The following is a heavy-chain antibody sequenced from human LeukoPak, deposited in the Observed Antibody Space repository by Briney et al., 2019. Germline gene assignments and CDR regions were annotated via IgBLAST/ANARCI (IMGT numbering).Heavy chain of an antibody. D-gene: IGHD6-19*01. CDR1: GGSFSGYY. J-gene: IGHJ5*02. V-gene: IGHV4-34*01. CDR3: ARVISVADYLCWFDP. Sequence: PSETLSLTCAVYGGSFSGYYWSWIRQPPGEGLEWIGEINHSGSTNYNPSLKSRVTISVDTSKNQFSLKLSSVTAADTAVYYCARVISVADYLCWFDPWGQGTLVTVSS. CDR2: INHSGST.